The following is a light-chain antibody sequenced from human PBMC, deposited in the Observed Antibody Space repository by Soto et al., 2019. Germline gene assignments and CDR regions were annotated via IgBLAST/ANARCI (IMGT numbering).Light chain of an antibody. CDR2: KIS. Sequence: DIVLTQTPLSSPVTLGQPASISCRSSQSLVHSDGKTYLSWLQQRPGQPPRLLISKISNRFSGVPDRFSGSGAGTDFTLKISRVEAEDVGVYYCMQLSRFPRTFGQGTKVEIK. CDR1: QSLVHSDGKTY. J-gene: IGKJ1*01. CDR3: MQLSRFPRT. V-gene: IGKV2-24*01.